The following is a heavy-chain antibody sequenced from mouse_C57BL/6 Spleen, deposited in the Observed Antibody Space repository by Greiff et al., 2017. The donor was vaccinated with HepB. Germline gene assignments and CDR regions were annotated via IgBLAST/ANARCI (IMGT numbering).Heavy chain of an antibody. CDR2: IYPGSGST. CDR3: ARDLGRANYFDY. D-gene: IGHD4-1*01. CDR1: GYTFTSYW. Sequence: VKLQQPGAELVKPGASVKMSCKASGYTFTSYWITWVKQRPGQGLEWIGDIYPGSGSTNYNEKFKSKATLTVDTSSSTAYMQLSSLTSEDSAVYYCARDLGRANYFDYWGQGTTLTVSS. J-gene: IGHJ2*01. V-gene: IGHV1-55*01.